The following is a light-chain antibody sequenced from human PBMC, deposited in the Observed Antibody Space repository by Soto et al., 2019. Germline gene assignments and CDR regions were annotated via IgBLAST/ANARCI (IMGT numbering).Light chain of an antibody. CDR1: SSNIGTNY. Sequence: QSVLTQPPSASGTPGQRVTIPCSGSSSNIGTNYVYWYQQLSGAAPKILIYRDYQRPSGVPDRFSGSKSGTSGSRAISGLRCEDEADYYCAVWDESLSGWVFGGGIKLTVL. V-gene: IGLV1-47*01. CDR3: AVWDESLSGWV. CDR2: RDY. J-gene: IGLJ3*02.